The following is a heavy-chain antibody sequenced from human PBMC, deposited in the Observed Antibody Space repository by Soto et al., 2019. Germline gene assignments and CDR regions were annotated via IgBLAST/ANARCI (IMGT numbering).Heavy chain of an antibody. CDR1: GYTFTSYG. Sequence: QVQLVQSGAEVKKPGASVKVSCKASGYTFTSYGISWVRQAPGQGLEWMGWISAYNGNTNYAQNIQGRATMTTATSTSTGYMELRSLRSDDPAVYYCARVLLGGYSGEDYWGQGTLVTVSS. V-gene: IGHV1-18*01. CDR2: ISAYNGNT. CDR3: ARVLLGGYSGEDY. D-gene: IGHD5-12*01. J-gene: IGHJ4*02.